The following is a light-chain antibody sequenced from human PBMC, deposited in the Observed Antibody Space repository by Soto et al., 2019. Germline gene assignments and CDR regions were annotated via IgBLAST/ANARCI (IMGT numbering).Light chain of an antibody. J-gene: IGKJ3*01. Sequence: DIVMTQSPDSLAMSLGERATINCKSSESGVYRSNNKDYLASYQQKPGHPPKFLIYWASNRESEVPDRFSGGGSGTDFTLTLSSLQAEDVATYFCQKYYSTPSTFGPGTKVDIK. CDR1: ESGVYRSNNKDY. CDR2: WAS. V-gene: IGKV4-1*01. CDR3: QKYYSTPST.